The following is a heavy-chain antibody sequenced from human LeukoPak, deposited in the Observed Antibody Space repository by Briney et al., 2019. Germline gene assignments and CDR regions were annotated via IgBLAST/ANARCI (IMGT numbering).Heavy chain of an antibody. J-gene: IGHJ3*02. Sequence: PGASVKVSCKASGYTFTSYGISWVRQAPGQGLEWMGWISAYNGNTNYAQKLQGRVTMTTDTSTSTAYMELRSLRSDDTAVYYCAKSSGSNITMVRGVIGFVAFDIWGQGTMVTVSS. V-gene: IGHV1-18*01. CDR3: AKSSGSNITMVRGVIGFVAFDI. CDR1: GYTFTSYG. CDR2: ISAYNGNT. D-gene: IGHD3-10*01.